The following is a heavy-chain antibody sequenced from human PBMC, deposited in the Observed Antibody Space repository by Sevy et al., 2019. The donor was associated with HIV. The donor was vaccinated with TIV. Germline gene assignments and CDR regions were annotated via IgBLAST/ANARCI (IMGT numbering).Heavy chain of an antibody. CDR2: ISGSGGSV. CDR3: ASGDCRDDRCLAFDY. CDR1: GFTFSIYN. D-gene: IGHD2-21*01. Sequence: GESLKISCAASGFTFSIYNMSWVRQASGAGLEWVSSISGSGGSVYYADSVKGRFTISRDNARNSLYLQINSLTAEDTALYYCASGDCRDDRCLAFDYWGQGTLVTVSS. V-gene: IGHV3-21*01. J-gene: IGHJ4*02.